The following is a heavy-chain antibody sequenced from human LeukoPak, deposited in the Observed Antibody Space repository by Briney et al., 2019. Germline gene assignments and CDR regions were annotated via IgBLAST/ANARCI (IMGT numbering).Heavy chain of an antibody. J-gene: IGHJ6*03. D-gene: IGHD3-3*01. Sequence: QPGGSLRLSCAASGFSFGSYGIHWVRQAPGKGLEWVAVISHEGSNQYYADSVRGRFTISRDNSKNMVYLQMNSLRAEDTAVYYCARNPPYYDFWSGYYTADDYYYYMDVWGKGTTVTVSS. V-gene: IGHV3-30*03. CDR3: ARNPPYYDFWSGYYTADDYYYYMDV. CDR2: ISHEGSNQ. CDR1: GFSFGSYG.